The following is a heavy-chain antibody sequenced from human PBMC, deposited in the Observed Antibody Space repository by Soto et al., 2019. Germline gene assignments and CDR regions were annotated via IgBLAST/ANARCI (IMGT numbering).Heavy chain of an antibody. CDR1: GGSFSGYY. D-gene: IGHD6-19*01. CDR2: INHSGST. J-gene: IGHJ4*02. V-gene: IGHV4-34*01. Sequence: SETLSLTCAVYGGSFSGYYWSWIRQPPGKGLEWIGEINHSGSTNYNPSLKSRVTISVDTSKNQFSLKLSSVTAADTAVYYCARGIKSRGVAVAGTRSKHFDDWGQGTLVTVSS. CDR3: ARGIKSRGVAVAGTRSKHFDD.